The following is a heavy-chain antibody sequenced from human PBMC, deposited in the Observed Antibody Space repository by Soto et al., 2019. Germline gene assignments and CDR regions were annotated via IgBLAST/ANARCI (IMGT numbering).Heavy chain of an antibody. CDR3: ARVRIVGAREIDF. Sequence: QVHLVQSGGEVKKPGASVKVSCKASGYTFNRHGITWVRQAPGQGREWMGWISGYNGDINYEQKFQGRVTLSSDTLPSTVYLELKSLRFDDTAVYYCARVRIVGAREIDFWGQGTLVTVSS. CDR2: ISGYNGDI. J-gene: IGHJ4*02. CDR1: GYTFNRHG. V-gene: IGHV1-18*04. D-gene: IGHD1-26*01.